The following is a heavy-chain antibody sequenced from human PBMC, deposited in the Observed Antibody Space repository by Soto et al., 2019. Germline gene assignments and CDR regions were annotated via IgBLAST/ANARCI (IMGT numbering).Heavy chain of an antibody. Sequence: GASVKVSCKASGFTFTSSAVQWVRQARGQRLEWIGWIVVGSGNTNYAQKFQERVTITRDMSTSTAYMELSSLRSEDTAVYYCAADPLLVDYGDYYFDYWGQGTLVTVSS. J-gene: IGHJ4*02. D-gene: IGHD4-17*01. CDR2: IVVGSGNT. CDR3: AADPLLVDYGDYYFDY. CDR1: GFTFTSSA. V-gene: IGHV1-58*01.